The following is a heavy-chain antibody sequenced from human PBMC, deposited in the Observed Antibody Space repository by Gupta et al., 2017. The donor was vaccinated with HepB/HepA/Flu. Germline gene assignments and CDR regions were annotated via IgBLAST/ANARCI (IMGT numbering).Heavy chain of an antibody. CDR2: IYTSGST. V-gene: IGHV4-4*07. D-gene: IGHD3-3*01. CDR3: AREVGFLERSHGFYYYYYMDV. J-gene: IGHJ6*03. CDR1: GGSISSYY. Sequence: QVQLQESGPGLVKPSETLSLTCTVPGGSISSYYWSWIRQPAGKGLEWIGRIYTSGSTNYNPSLKSRVTMSVDTSKNQFSLKLSSVTAADTAVYYCAREVGFLERSHGFYYYYYMDVWGKGTTVTVSS.